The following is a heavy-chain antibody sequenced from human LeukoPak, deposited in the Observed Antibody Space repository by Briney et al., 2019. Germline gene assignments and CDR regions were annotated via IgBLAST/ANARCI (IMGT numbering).Heavy chain of an antibody. V-gene: IGHV3-7*01. D-gene: IGHD1-26*01. J-gene: IGHJ4*02. CDR2: IDDNGREK. CDR3: ARVSRSGSYGY. Sequence: GGSLRLSCAASGFTFRRYWMTWVRHAPGNELEWVANIDDNGREKNYVDSVKGRFTISRDNAKNSLYLQMNSLRAEDTAVYYCARVSRSGSYGYWGQGTLVTVSS. CDR1: GFTFRRYW.